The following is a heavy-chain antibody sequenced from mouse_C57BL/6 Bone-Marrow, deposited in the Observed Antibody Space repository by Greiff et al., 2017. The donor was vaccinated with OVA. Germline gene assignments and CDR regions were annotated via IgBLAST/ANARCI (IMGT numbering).Heavy chain of an antibody. Sequence: VQLQQSGPELVKPGASVKISCKASGYAFSSSWMNWVKQRPGKGLEWIGRIYPGDGDTNYNGKFKGKATLTADKSSSTAYMQLSSLTSEDSAVYVCAHYYGSSYAFYAMDYWGQGTSVTVSS. J-gene: IGHJ4*01. CDR2: IYPGDGDT. V-gene: IGHV1-82*01. CDR3: AHYYGSSYAFYAMDY. D-gene: IGHD1-1*01. CDR1: GYAFSSSW.